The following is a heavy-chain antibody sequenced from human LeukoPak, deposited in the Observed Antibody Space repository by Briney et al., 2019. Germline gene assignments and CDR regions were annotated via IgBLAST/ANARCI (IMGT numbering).Heavy chain of an antibody. V-gene: IGHV4-59*01. CDR1: GGFISSYY. CDR2: IYYSGST. CDR3: ARTAMVRGVIPRRYYYYMDV. Sequence: SETLSLTCTFSGGFISSYYWSWIRQPRGKGLELTGYIYYSGSTNYNPSLKSQVTISVDTSRNQFSLKLSSVTAADTALYYCARTAMVRGVIPRRYYYYMDVWGKGTTVTVSS. J-gene: IGHJ6*03. D-gene: IGHD3-10*01.